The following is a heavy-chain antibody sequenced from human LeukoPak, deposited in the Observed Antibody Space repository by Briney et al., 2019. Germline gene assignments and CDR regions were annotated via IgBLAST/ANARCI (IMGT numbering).Heavy chain of an antibody. CDR1: GGSFSGYY. CDR3: ARGLRDYYGSGSYYYFDY. Sequence: SGTLSLTCAVYGGSFSGYYWSWIRQPPGKGLEWIGEINHSGSTNYNPSPKSRVTISVDTSKNQFSLKLSSVTAADTAVYYCARGLRDYYGSGSYYYFDYWGQGTLVTVSS. J-gene: IGHJ4*02. CDR2: INHSGST. D-gene: IGHD3-10*01. V-gene: IGHV4-34*01.